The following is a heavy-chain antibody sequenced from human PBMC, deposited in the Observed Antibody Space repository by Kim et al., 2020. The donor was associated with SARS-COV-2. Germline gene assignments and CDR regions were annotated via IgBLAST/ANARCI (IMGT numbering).Heavy chain of an antibody. V-gene: IGHV4-39*01. CDR2: IYYSGST. CDR3: ARHWVKAAAGFYYFDY. J-gene: IGHJ4*02. CDR1: GGSISSSSYY. Sequence: SETLSLTCTVSGGSISSSSYYWGWIRQPPGKGLEWIGSIYYSGSTYYNPSLKSRVTISVDTSKNQFSLKLSSVTAADTAVYYCARHWVKAAAGFYYFDYWGQGTLVTVSS. D-gene: IGHD6-13*01.